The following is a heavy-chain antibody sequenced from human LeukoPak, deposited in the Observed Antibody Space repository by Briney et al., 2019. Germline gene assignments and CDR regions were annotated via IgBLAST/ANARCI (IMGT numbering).Heavy chain of an antibody. CDR3: ARDPARFYYFDY. V-gene: IGHV3-21*01. Sequence: GGSLRLSCAASGFTFGSNSMNWVRQAPGKGLECVSSISSSSSYIYYTDSVKGRFTISRDNAKSSLYLQMNSLRAEDTAIYYCARDPARFYYFDYWGQGTLVTVSS. CDR1: GFTFGSNS. J-gene: IGHJ4*02. CDR2: ISSSSSYI.